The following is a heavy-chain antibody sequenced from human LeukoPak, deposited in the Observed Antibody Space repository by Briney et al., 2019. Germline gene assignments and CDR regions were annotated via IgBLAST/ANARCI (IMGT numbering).Heavy chain of an antibody. D-gene: IGHD6-25*01. J-gene: IGHJ4*02. CDR1: GFTFSSYA. Sequence: GGSLRLSCAASGFTFSSYAMHWVRQAPGEGLEWVAVISYDGRNKYYADSVKGRFTISRDNSKNTLYLQMNSLRAEDTAVYYCARDLVSSALDYWGQGTLVTVSS. V-gene: IGHV3-30*04. CDR3: ARDLVSSALDY. CDR2: ISYDGRNK.